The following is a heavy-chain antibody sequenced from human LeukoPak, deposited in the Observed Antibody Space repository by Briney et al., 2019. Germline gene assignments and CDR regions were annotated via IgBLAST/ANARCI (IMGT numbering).Heavy chain of an antibody. J-gene: IGHJ4*02. Sequence: GGSLRLSCAASGFTFSGSAMHWVRQASGKGLEWVGRIRSKANSYATVYAASVKGRFTISRDDSKNTAYLQMNSLKTEDTAVYYCTSTATMVWGVEGNYWGQGTLVTVSS. D-gene: IGHD3-10*01. CDR1: GFTFSGSA. V-gene: IGHV3-73*01. CDR3: TSTATMVWGVEGNY. CDR2: IRSKANSYAT.